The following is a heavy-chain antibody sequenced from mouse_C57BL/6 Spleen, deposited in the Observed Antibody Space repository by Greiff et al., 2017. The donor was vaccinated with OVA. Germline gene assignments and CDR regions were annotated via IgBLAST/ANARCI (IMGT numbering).Heavy chain of an antibody. CDR3: TRGRAFDY. CDR1: GYTFTDYE. J-gene: IGHJ2*01. CDR2: IDPETGGT. Sequence: VKLMESGAELVRPGASVTLSCKASGYTFTDYEMHWVKQTPVHGLEWIGAIDPETGGTAYNQKFKGKAILTADKSSSTAYMELRSLTSEDSAVYYCTRGRAFDYWGQGTTLTVSS. V-gene: IGHV1-15*01. D-gene: IGHD3-3*01.